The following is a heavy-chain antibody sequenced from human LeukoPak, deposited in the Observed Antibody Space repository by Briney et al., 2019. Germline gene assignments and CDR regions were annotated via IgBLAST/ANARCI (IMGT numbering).Heavy chain of an antibody. J-gene: IGHJ6*02. D-gene: IGHD3-3*01. Sequence: SETLSLTCAVSGGSISSRWSWVRQPPGKGLEWIGEIYHSGTTYYNPSLRSRVTISVDKSKNQFSLNLSSVTAADTAVYYCARGLLVSGYYYGMDVWGQGTTVTVS. CDR3: ARGLLVSGYYYGMDV. CDR1: GGSISSR. CDR2: IYHSGTT. V-gene: IGHV4-4*02.